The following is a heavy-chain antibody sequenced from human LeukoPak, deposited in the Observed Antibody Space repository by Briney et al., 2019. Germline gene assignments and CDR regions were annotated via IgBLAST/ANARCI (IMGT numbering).Heavy chain of an antibody. Sequence: PSETLSLTCAVYGGSFSGYYWSWIRQPPGKGLEWIGVINHSGSTNYNPSLKSRVTISVDTSKNQFSLKLSSVTAADTAVYYCARGRQQWLVWGASPGTLFDPWGQGTLVTVSS. CDR2: INHSGST. D-gene: IGHD6-19*01. V-gene: IGHV4-34*01. J-gene: IGHJ5*02. CDR1: GGSFSGYY. CDR3: ARGRQQWLVWGASPGTLFDP.